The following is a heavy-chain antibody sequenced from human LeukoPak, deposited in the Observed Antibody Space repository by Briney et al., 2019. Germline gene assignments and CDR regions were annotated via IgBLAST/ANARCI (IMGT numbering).Heavy chain of an antibody. CDR2: IYYSGST. CDR1: GGSISSYY. V-gene: IGHV4-59*01. CDR3: ARYILTGYYRGSYFDY. D-gene: IGHD3-9*01. J-gene: IGHJ4*02. Sequence: ASETLSLTCTVSGGSISSYYWSWTRQPPGKGLEWIGYIYYSGSTNYNPSLKSRVTISVDTSKNQFSLKLSSVTAADTAVYYCARYILTGYYRGSYFDYWGQGTLVTVSS.